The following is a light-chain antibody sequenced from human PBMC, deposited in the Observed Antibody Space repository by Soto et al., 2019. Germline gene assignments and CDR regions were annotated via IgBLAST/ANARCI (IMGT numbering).Light chain of an antibody. CDR2: EVS. CDR3: TSYAGSNNYV. V-gene: IGLV2-8*01. CDR1: SSDVGGYNY. J-gene: IGLJ1*01. Sequence: QSALTQSPSASGSPGQSVTISCTGTSSDVGGYNYVSWYQHHPGKAPKLMIYEVSKRPSGVPDRFSGSKSGNTASLTVSGLQAEDEADYYCTSYAGSNNYVVGTGTKVTVL.